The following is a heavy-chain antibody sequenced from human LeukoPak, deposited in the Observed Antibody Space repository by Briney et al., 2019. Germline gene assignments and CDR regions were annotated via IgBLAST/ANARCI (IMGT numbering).Heavy chain of an antibody. Sequence: GGSLRLSCAASGFTVSSNPMDWVRQAPGKGPEWVSVVYRDGNTYYADSVRGRFTISRDNAKSTLYLQMNSLRTEDTAVYYGARDIAGDGYSHFDYWGQGTLVTVSS. CDR3: ARDIAGDGYSHFDY. CDR2: VYRDGNT. D-gene: IGHD5-24*01. V-gene: IGHV3-53*01. CDR1: GFTVSSNP. J-gene: IGHJ4*02.